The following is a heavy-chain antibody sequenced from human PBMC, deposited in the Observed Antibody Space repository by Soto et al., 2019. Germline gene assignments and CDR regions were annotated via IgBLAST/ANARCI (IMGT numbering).Heavy chain of an antibody. CDR1: GYTFSDYY. V-gene: IGHV1-2*02. J-gene: IGHJ4*02. CDR3: ARGPRTQLWFPNVY. Sequence: QVQLVQSGAEVQKPGTSVKVSCQASGYTFSDYYLHWLRQAPGQGLEWMGWISPKSGGTHHSPKFEGSVTLTTDTSISTAFMELTGLTSDDSAVYYCARGPRTQLWFPNVYWGQGTLFPVSS. CDR2: ISPKSGGT. D-gene: IGHD5-18*01.